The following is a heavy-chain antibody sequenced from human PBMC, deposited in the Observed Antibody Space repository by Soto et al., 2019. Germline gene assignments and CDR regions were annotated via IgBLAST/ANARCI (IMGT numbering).Heavy chain of an antibody. CDR3: AVKYRSSWYDNWFDP. CDR1: GYTFTSYY. V-gene: IGHV1-46*01. D-gene: IGHD6-13*01. CDR2: INPSGGST. Sequence: ASVKVSCKASGYTFTSYYMHWVRQAPGQGLEWMGIINPSGGSTSYAQKFQGRVTMTRDTSTSTVYMELSSLRSEDTAVYYCAVKYRSSWYDNWFDPWGQGTLVTVSS. J-gene: IGHJ5*02.